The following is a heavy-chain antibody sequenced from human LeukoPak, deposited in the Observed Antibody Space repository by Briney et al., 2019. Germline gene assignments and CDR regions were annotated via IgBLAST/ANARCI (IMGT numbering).Heavy chain of an antibody. CDR1: GGSISSYY. CDR3: ARGRSGSDY. J-gene: IGHJ4*02. Sequence: SETLSLTCTVSGGSISSYYWSWIRQPPGKGLEWIGYIYYSGSTNYNPSLKSRVTISVDTSKNQFSLKLSSVTAADTAVYYCARGRSGSDYWGQGTLVTVSS. CDR2: IYYSGST. D-gene: IGHD6-19*01. V-gene: IGHV4-59*01.